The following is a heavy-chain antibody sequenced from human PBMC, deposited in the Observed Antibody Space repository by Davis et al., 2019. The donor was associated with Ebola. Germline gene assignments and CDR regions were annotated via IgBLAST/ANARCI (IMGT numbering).Heavy chain of an antibody. D-gene: IGHD3-16*01. V-gene: IGHV3-33*03. CDR1: NFTFNTYD. CDR2: IWSDDIKK. J-gene: IGHJ4*02. CDR3: ARGGGPYYIDY. Sequence: PGGSLRLSCVASNFTFNTYDFHWVRQAPGKGLEWVAAIWSDDIKKYYADSVKGRSTISRDNSKNTVHLEMNSLRVDDTAVYFCARGGGPYYIDYWGQGALVTVSS.